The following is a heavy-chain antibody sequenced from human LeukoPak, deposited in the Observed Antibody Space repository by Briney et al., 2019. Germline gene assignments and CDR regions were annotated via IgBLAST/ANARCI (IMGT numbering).Heavy chain of an antibody. Sequence: GGSLRLSCAASGFTSGTYWMSWVRQAPGKGLEWLANIKQDGSEKNYVDSVKGRFTISRDNAKNSLYLQMNSLRAEDTAVYYCTRTGGNTARGMDVWGQGTTATVSS. D-gene: IGHD5-18*01. CDR1: GFTSGTYW. CDR2: IKQDGSEK. V-gene: IGHV3-7*01. J-gene: IGHJ6*02. CDR3: TRTGGNTARGMDV.